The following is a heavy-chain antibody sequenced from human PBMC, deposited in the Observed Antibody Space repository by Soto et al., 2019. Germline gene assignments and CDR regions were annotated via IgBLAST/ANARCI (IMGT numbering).Heavy chain of an antibody. CDR1: GGTFSSYV. V-gene: IGHV1-69*13. Sequence: GASVKVSCKASGGTFSSYVISWVRQAPGQGLDWMGGIIPIFGTANYAQKFQGRVTITADESTSTVYMELSSLRSEDTAVYYCARVYSDIVTTIYHGSPPLVWGQGTTVTVSS. CDR2: IIPIFGTA. CDR3: ARVYSDIVTTIYHGSPPLV. D-gene: IGHD5-12*01. J-gene: IGHJ6*02.